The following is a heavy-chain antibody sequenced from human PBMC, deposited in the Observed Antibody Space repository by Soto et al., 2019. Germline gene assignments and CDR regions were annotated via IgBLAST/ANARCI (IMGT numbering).Heavy chain of an antibody. CDR2: INAANGDT. V-gene: IGHV1-3*01. Sequence: ASVKVSCKASGYTFTSYGIHWVRQAPGQRLEWMGWINAANGDTKHSPKFQGRVTITRDTSASTAYMELSSLRSEDTAVYYCVRRHVSATGIDWFDPWGQGTLVTVSS. J-gene: IGHJ5*02. CDR1: GYTFTSYG. D-gene: IGHD6-13*01. CDR3: VRRHVSATGIDWFDP.